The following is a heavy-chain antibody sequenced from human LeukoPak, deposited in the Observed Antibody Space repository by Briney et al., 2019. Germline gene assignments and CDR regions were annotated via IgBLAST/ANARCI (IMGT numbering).Heavy chain of an antibody. V-gene: IGHV1-18*04. Sequence: ASVKVSCKASGYTFTSYGISWVRQAPGQGLEWMGWISAYNGNTNYAQKLQGRVTMTTDTSTSTAYMELRSLRSDDTAVYYCARKEGVGYSSGWYYFDYWGQGTLVTVSS. D-gene: IGHD6-19*01. CDR1: GYTFTSYG. J-gene: IGHJ4*02. CDR3: ARKEGVGYSSGWYYFDY. CDR2: ISAYNGNT.